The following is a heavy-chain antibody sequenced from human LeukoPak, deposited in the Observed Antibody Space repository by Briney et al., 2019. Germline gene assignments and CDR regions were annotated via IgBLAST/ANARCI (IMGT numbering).Heavy chain of an antibody. CDR1: RFTFGSYA. J-gene: IGHJ4*02. D-gene: IGHD3-10*01. CDR3: AKGHEGIYGSGSFVPYYFDY. V-gene: IGHV3-23*01. Sequence: GGSLRLSCAASRFTFGSYAMSWVRQAPGKGLEWVSGIRGNIGSTYYADSVKGRFTISRDNSKNTLYLQMNSLRAEDTAVYYCAKGHEGIYGSGSFVPYYFDYWGQGTLVTVSS. CDR2: IRGNIGST.